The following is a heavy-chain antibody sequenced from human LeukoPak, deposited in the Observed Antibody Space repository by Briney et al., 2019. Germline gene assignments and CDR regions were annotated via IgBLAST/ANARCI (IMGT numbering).Heavy chain of an antibody. D-gene: IGHD3-22*01. J-gene: IGHJ4*02. CDR2: ISSSSSYI. V-gene: IGHV3-21*01. Sequence: GGFLRLSCAASGFTFSSYSMNWVRQAPGKGLEWVSSISSSSSYIYYADSVKGRFTISRDNAKNSLYLQMNSLRAEDTAVYYCARGTPYYYDSSGYYPFDYWGQGTLVTVSS. CDR3: ARGTPYYYDSSGYYPFDY. CDR1: GFTFSSYS.